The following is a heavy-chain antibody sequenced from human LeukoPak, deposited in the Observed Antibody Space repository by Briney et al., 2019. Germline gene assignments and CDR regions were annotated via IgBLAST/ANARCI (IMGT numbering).Heavy chain of an antibody. D-gene: IGHD3-3*01. CDR1: GFTFSSYW. J-gene: IGHJ4*02. CDR3: ARDFAGRGAHTTIFGVVINYYFDY. CDR2: ISYDGSNK. Sequence: GGSLRLSCAASGFTFSSYWMTWVRQAPGKGLEWVAVISYDGSNKYYADSVKGRFTISRDNSKNTLYLQMNSLRAEDTAVYYCARDFAGRGAHTTIFGVVINYYFDYWGQGTLVTVSS. V-gene: IGHV3-30-3*01.